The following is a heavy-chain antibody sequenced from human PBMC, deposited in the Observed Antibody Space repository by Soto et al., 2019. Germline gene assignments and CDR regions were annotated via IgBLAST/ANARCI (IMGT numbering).Heavy chain of an antibody. CDR1: GYTFTSYA. CDR3: ARSPSIAVADY. D-gene: IGHD6-19*01. CDR2: INAGNGNT. V-gene: IGHV1-3*05. Sequence: QVQLVQSGAEEKKPGASVKVSCKASGYTFTSYAMHWVRQAPGQRLEWMGWINAGNGNTKYSQKFQGRVTITRDTSASTDYMYLSSLRSEDTAVYYCARSPSIAVADYWGQGTLVTVSS. J-gene: IGHJ4*02.